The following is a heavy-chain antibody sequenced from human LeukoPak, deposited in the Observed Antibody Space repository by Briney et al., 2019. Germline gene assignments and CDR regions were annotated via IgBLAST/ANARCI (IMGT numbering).Heavy chain of an antibody. CDR3: AKVKGEVIGAFDI. Sequence: GGSLRLSCAASGFSCSSYDMNWVRQAPGKGLEWVSYISSSGSTIYYADSVKGRFTISRDNAKNSLYLQMNSLRAEDTAIYYCAKVKGEVIGAFDIWGQGTMVTVSS. V-gene: IGHV3-48*03. D-gene: IGHD3-16*01. CDR2: ISSSGSTI. J-gene: IGHJ3*02. CDR1: GFSCSSYD.